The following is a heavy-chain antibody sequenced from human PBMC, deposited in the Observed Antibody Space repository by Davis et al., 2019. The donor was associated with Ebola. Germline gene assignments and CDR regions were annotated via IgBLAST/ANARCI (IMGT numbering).Heavy chain of an antibody. CDR1: GASFSGYY. Sequence: MPSETLSLTCAVYGASFSGYYWSWIRQPPGKGLEWIGEINHSGSTNYNPSLKSRVTISVDTSKNQFSLKLSSVTAADTAVYYCARGRGYSYGYLAYYYGMDVWGQGTTVTVSS. J-gene: IGHJ6*02. CDR2: INHSGST. V-gene: IGHV4-34*01. D-gene: IGHD5-18*01. CDR3: ARGRGYSYGYLAYYYGMDV.